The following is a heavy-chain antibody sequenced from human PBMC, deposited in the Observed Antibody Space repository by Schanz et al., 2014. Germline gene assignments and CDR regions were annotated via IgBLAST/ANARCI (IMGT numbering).Heavy chain of an antibody. CDR2: ISGYTGNT. CDR1: GYTFTTYA. Sequence: QVQLVQSGAEVKKPGASVRVSCKASGYTFTTYAMSWVRQAPGQGLEWVGWISGYTGNTKYGQKVQGRVTMTADTSTTAACTELRSLIYDATAMYYDAKAEYDTLADCDSSPDPGGQGTLVTVSS. D-gene: IGHD2-21*02. J-gene: IGHJ5*02. CDR3: AKAEYDTLADCDSSPDP. V-gene: IGHV1-18*01.